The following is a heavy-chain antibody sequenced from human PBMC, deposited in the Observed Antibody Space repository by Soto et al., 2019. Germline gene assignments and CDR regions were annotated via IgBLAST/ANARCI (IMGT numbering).Heavy chain of an antibody. D-gene: IGHD3-22*01. J-gene: IGHJ1*01. V-gene: IGHV3-23*01. CDR3: ARGGESSPYRPLNH. Sequence: GGSLRLSCAASGFTFSSYAMSWVRQAPGKGLEWVSAISGSGGSTYYADSVKGRFTISRDNSKNTLYLQMNSLRAEDTAVYYCARGGESSPYRPLNHWGQGTQVTVSS. CDR2: ISGSGGST. CDR1: GFTFSSYA.